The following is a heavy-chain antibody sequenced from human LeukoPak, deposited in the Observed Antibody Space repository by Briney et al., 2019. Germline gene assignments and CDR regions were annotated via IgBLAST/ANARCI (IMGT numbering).Heavy chain of an antibody. CDR3: ARDQLDGYNRAFDI. D-gene: IGHD5-24*01. J-gene: IGHJ3*02. Sequence: PSETLSLTCTVSGGSISSGSYYWSWIRQPPGKGLEWIGEINHSGSTNYNPSLKSRVTISVDTSKNQFSLKLSSVTAADTAVYYCARDQLDGYNRAFDIWGQGTMVTVSS. CDR1: GGSISSGSYY. CDR2: INHSGST. V-gene: IGHV4-39*07.